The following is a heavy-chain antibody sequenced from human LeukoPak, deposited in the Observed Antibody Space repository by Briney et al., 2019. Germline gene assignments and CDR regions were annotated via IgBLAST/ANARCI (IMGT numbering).Heavy chain of an antibody. CDR1: GFTFSIYT. CDR3: ARGQAQQWLVSPWNYYYMDV. Sequence: GGSLRLSCAASGFTFSIYTMNWVRQAPGKGLVWVSRLNSDGSSTTYADSVKGRFTISRDNAKDTLYLQMNSLRAEDTAVYYCARGQAQQWLVSPWNYYYMDVWGKGTTVTISS. J-gene: IGHJ6*03. CDR2: LNSDGSST. V-gene: IGHV3-74*01. D-gene: IGHD6-19*01.